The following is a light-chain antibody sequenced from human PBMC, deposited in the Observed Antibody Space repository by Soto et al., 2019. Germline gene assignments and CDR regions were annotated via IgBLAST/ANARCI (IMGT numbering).Light chain of an antibody. Sequence: DIQMTQSPSTLSASVGDTVTITCRASQSISSWLAWYQQKPGKAPKLLIYRASTLQSGVPSRFSASGSGTEFILTISSLQPDDFATYYCQLYNTYSGTFGQGTKVDXK. CDR2: RAS. CDR3: QLYNTYSGT. V-gene: IGKV1-5*03. CDR1: QSISSW. J-gene: IGKJ1*01.